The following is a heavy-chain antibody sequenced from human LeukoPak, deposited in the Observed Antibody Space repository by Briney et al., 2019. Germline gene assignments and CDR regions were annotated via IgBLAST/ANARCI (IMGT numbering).Heavy chain of an antibody. J-gene: IGHJ6*02. Sequence: GASVKVSCKASGYTFTSYFMHWVRQAPGQGLEWMGIINPSGGSTNYAQKFQGRVTITADESTSTAYMELSSLRSEDTAVYYCARGPRIVGATEGTAYYGMDVWGQGTTVTVSS. CDR3: ARGPRIVGATEGTAYYGMDV. CDR1: GYTFTSYF. V-gene: IGHV1-46*01. D-gene: IGHD1-26*01. CDR2: INPSGGST.